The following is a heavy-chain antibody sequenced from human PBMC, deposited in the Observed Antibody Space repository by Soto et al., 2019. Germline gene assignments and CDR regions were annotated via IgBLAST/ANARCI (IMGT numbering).Heavy chain of an antibody. CDR3: ARSGYLYYFDY. J-gene: IGHJ4*02. D-gene: IGHD5-12*01. CDR1: GGSVSSGSYY. Sequence: SSETLSLTCTFSGGSVSSGSYYWSCIRQPPGKGLEWIGYIYYSGSTNYNPSLKSRVTISVDTSKNQFSLKLSSVTAADTAVYYCARSGYLYYFDYWGQGTLVTVSS. CDR2: IYYSGST. V-gene: IGHV4-61*01.